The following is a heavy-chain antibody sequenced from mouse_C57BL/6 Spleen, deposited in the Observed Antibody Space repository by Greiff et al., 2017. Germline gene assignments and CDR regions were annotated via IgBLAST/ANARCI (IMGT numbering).Heavy chain of an antibody. CDR1: GYTFTSYW. CDR3: ARGGTTVVETYWYFDV. CDR2: IDPNSGGT. D-gene: IGHD1-1*01. V-gene: IGHV1-72*01. Sequence: QVQLQQPGAELVKPGASVKLSCQASGYTFTSYWMHWVKQRPGRGLEWIGRIDPNSGGTKYNEKFKSKATLTVDKPSSTAYMQLSSLTSEDSAVYYCARGGTTVVETYWYFDVWGTGTTVTVSS. J-gene: IGHJ1*03.